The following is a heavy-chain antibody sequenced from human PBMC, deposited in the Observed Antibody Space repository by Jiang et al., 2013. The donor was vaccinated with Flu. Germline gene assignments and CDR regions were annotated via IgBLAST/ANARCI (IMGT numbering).Heavy chain of an antibody. Sequence: VQLVESGAEVKKPGESLKISCQGSGYTFTRHYIAWVRQMPGKGLEWMGIIYPGDSETTYSPSFQGQVTFSADKSISTAYLHWSSLKASDSAIYYCARQSVTGWYILDYWGHGTLVTVSS. CDR2: IYPGDSET. V-gene: IGHV5-51*01. J-gene: IGHJ4*01. CDR1: GYTFTRHY. CDR3: ARQSVTGWYILDY. D-gene: IGHD6-19*01.